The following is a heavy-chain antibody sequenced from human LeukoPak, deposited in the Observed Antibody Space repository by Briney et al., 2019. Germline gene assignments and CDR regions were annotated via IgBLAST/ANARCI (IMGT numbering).Heavy chain of an antibody. Sequence: ASVKVSCKASGYTFTSYGISWVRQAPGQGLEWMGWISAYNGNTNYAQKLQGRVTMTTDTSTGTAYMELRSLRSDDTAVYYCARAHLQIWFGDPFDPWGQGTLVTVSS. J-gene: IGHJ5*02. CDR3: ARAHLQIWFGDPFDP. D-gene: IGHD3-10*01. CDR2: ISAYNGNT. CDR1: GYTFTSYG. V-gene: IGHV1-18*01.